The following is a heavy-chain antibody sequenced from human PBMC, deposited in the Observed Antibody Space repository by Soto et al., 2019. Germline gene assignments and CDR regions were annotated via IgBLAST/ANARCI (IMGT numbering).Heavy chain of an antibody. Sequence: QVQLVQSGAEVKKPGSSVKVSCKASGGTFSSYAISWVRQAPGQGLEWMGGIIPIFGTANYAQKFQGRVTITADESTSTADMELSSLRSEDTAVYYCARTSRGDWNSPYNWFDPWGQGTLVTVSS. CDR1: GGTFSSYA. V-gene: IGHV1-69*12. CDR2: IIPIFGTA. D-gene: IGHD1-7*01. J-gene: IGHJ5*02. CDR3: ARTSRGDWNSPYNWFDP.